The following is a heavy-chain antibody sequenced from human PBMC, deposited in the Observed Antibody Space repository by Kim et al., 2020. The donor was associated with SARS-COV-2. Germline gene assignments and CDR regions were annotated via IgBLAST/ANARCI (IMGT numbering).Heavy chain of an antibody. Sequence: KANNEETTYGASVKGRFTISRDDSKKKAYLQMNSLKTEDTAVYYCTSLITAWGQGTLVTVSS. CDR3: TSLITA. J-gene: IGHJ4*02. D-gene: IGHD6-25*01. V-gene: IGHV3-73*01. CDR2: KANNEET.